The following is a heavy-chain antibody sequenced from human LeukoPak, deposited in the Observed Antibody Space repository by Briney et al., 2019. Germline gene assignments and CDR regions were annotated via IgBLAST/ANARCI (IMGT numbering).Heavy chain of an antibody. CDR1: GYTFTSYG. CDR3: ARKRGLERPSDY. CDR2: ISAYNGNT. J-gene: IGHJ4*02. D-gene: IGHD1-1*01. Sequence: ASVKVSCKASGYTFTSYGISWLRQAPGQGLEWMGWISAYNGNTNYAQRLQGRVTMTTDTSTSTAYMELRSLRSDDTAVYYCARKRGLERPSDYWGQGTLVTVSS. V-gene: IGHV1-18*01.